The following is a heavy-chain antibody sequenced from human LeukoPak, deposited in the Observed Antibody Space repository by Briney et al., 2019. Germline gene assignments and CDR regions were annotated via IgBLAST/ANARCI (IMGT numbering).Heavy chain of an antibody. CDR1: GFTFSGSA. CDR3: TSSNQLLYNRIDY. V-gene: IGHV3-73*01. Sequence: GGSLRLSCAASGFTFSGSAMHWVRQASGKGLEWVGRIRSKANSYATAYAASVKGRFTISRDESKNTAYLQMNSLKTEDTAVYYCTSSNQLLYNRIDYWGQGALLTVSS. CDR2: IRSKANSYAT. J-gene: IGHJ4*02. D-gene: IGHD2-2*02.